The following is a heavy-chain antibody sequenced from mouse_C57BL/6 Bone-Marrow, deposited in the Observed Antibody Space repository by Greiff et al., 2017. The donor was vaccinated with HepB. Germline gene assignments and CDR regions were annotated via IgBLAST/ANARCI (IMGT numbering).Heavy chain of an antibody. CDR1: GFNIKDDY. V-gene: IGHV14-4*01. CDR3: TNPYYYGSSYVWYFDV. D-gene: IGHD1-1*01. CDR2: IDPESGDT. J-gene: IGHJ1*03. Sequence: VQLQQSGAELVRPGASVKLSCTASGFNIKDDYMHWVKQRPEQGLEWIGWIDPESGDTEYASKFQGKATITADTSSNTAYLQLSSLTSEDTAVYYCTNPYYYGSSYVWYFDVWGTGTTVTVSS.